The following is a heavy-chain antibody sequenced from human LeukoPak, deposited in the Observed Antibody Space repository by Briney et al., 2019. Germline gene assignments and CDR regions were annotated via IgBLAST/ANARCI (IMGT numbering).Heavy chain of an antibody. Sequence: GASVNVSCTASGYTFTSYGLSWVRQAPGQGLEWMGWVSGYNGATYYAQKVQGRVTMTTDTSTSTTYMELRSLRSDDTAVYYCARDYQLQSYHDVFDIWGQGTMVIVSS. CDR1: GYTFTSYG. D-gene: IGHD2-2*01. CDR2: VSGYNGAT. CDR3: ARDYQLQSYHDVFDI. V-gene: IGHV1-18*01. J-gene: IGHJ3*02.